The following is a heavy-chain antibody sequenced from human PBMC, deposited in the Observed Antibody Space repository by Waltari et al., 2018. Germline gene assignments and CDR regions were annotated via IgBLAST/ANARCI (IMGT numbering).Heavy chain of an antibody. Sequence: PGLVKPSETLSLTCNVSGGSISSYYWSWIRQPAGKGLEGIGRVYATGSTNYNPSLKSRVTMSLDTHKNLFSLKLSSVTAADTAVYYCATGPRYDNYGWFDPWGQGTLVTVSS. CDR2: VYATGST. D-gene: IGHD4-17*01. V-gene: IGHV4-4*07. CDR1: GGSISSYY. CDR3: ATGPRYDNYGWFDP. J-gene: IGHJ5*02.